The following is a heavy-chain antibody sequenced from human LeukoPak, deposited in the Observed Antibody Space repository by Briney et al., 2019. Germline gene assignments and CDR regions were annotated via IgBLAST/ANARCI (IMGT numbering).Heavy chain of an antibody. CDR3: ARRPDADTAMVFDY. J-gene: IGHJ4*02. Sequence: RASVKVSCKASGYTFTGYYMHWVRQAPGQGLEWMGWINPNSGGTNYAQKFQGRVTMTRDTSISTAYMELSRLRSDDTAVYYCARRPDADTAMVFDYGGQGTLVTVSS. V-gene: IGHV1-2*02. CDR2: INPNSGGT. D-gene: IGHD5-18*01. CDR1: GYTFTGYY.